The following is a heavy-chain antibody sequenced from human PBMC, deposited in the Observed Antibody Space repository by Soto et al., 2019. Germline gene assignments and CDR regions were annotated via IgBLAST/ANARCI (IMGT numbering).Heavy chain of an antibody. Sequence: GSLGLSCAASGFAFSTYAMTWVRQGPGKGLEWVSYISGGGGSTHYADSVKGRFTISRDNSKNTVYLQMNSLRAEDTAVYYCAKNLYGMEVWGQGTTVTVSS. V-gene: IGHV3-23*01. CDR1: GFAFSTYA. CDR2: ISGGGGST. J-gene: IGHJ6*02. CDR3: AKNLYGMEV.